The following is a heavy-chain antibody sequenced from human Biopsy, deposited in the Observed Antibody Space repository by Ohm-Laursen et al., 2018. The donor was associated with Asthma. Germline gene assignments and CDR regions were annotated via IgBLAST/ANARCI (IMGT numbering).Heavy chain of an antibody. Sequence: GTLSLTCTVYGGYLTGHYWNWIRQPPGKGLEWIGEIDQSGYTNYNPSLKSRVTISADTSKNQLHLNLSSVTAADTAVYFCARAAITGIRGWFDPWGQGTLVTVSS. CDR3: ARAAITGIRGWFDP. V-gene: IGHV4-34*01. J-gene: IGHJ5*02. CDR1: GGYLTGHY. CDR2: IDQSGYT. D-gene: IGHD1-20*01.